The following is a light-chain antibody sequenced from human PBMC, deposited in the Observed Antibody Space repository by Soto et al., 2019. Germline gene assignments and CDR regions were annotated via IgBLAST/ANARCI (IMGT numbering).Light chain of an antibody. Sequence: EIVMTQSPATLSVSPGERGTLSCRASQSVSSNLAWYQQKPGQAPRLLIYGASTRATGIPARFSGSGSGTEFTLTISSLQSEDFAVYSCQKYNNWPRTFGQGTKVEVK. J-gene: IGKJ1*01. CDR1: QSVSSN. V-gene: IGKV3-15*01. CDR3: QKYNNWPRT. CDR2: GAS.